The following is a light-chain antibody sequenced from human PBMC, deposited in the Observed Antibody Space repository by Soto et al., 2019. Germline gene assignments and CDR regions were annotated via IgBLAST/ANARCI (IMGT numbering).Light chain of an antibody. J-gene: IGKJ2*01. CDR1: QSVYSNY. Sequence: IALTQYPGTLSLSPGELPSLSRRASQSVYSNYLAWYQHKPGRSPRLLIYHSSTRAAGTPDRFSGSGSGTDFALNISRLEPEDFAVYYCQQYGDPPYTVGQGTKVDI. V-gene: IGKV3-20*01. CDR3: QQYGDPPYT. CDR2: HSS.